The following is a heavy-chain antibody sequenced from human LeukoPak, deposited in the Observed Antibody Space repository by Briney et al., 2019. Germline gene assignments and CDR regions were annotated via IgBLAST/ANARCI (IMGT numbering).Heavy chain of an antibody. CDR1: GYSFTRYG. Sequence: VKVSCKASGYSFTRYGMSWVRPAPGQGPEWMGWISGSNGNTNYAQKFLGRVTLTTDTSASTAYMELRSLRSDDTAVYYCARSGRGTYYYFDWWGQGTLLTVSS. CDR2: ISGSNGNT. J-gene: IGHJ4*02. D-gene: IGHD1-26*01. CDR3: ARSGRGTYYYFDW. V-gene: IGHV1-18*01.